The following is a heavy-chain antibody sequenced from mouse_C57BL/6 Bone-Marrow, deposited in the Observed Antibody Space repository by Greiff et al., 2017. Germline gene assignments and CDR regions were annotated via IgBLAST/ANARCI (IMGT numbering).Heavy chain of an antibody. V-gene: IGHV14-4*01. D-gene: IGHD1-1*01. Sequence: VQLQQSGAELVRPGASVKLSCTASGFNIKDDYMHWVKQRPEQGLEWIGWIDPENGDTKYASKFQGKATITADTSSNTAYLQLSSLTSEDTAVYDCTIPRPGYGRKTDDWGQGTTLTVSS. CDR3: TIPRPGYGRKTDD. CDR1: GFNIKDDY. J-gene: IGHJ2*01. CDR2: IDPENGDT.